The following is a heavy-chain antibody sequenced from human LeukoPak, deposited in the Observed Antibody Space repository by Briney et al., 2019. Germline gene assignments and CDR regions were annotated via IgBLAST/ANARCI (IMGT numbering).Heavy chain of an antibody. CDR3: AREGRDKDAFDI. V-gene: IGHV4-59*12. CDR1: GGSISSYY. J-gene: IGHJ3*02. Sequence: SETLSLTCTVSGGSISSYYWSWIRQPPGKGLEWIGSIYYSGSTYYNPSLKSRVTISVDTSKNQFSLKLSSVTAADTAVYYCAREGRDKDAFDIWGQGTMVTVSS. D-gene: IGHD2-15*01. CDR2: IYYSGST.